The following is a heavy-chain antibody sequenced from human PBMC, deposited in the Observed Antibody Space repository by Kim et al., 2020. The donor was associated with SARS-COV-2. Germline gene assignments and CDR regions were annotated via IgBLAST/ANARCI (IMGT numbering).Heavy chain of an antibody. V-gene: IGHV3-23*01. CDR3: VKGGWGSIWDH. CDR1: GFTFTGYA. CDR2: MDGSDGTT. Sequence: GGSLRLSCTTSGFTFTGYAMSWVRQAPGTGLEWVSSMDGSDGTTYFVDAVKGRFTISRDNSKNTLYLQMSTLRADDTAVYYCVKGGWGSIWDHWGQRTLVTVAS. D-gene: IGHD2-21*01. J-gene: IGHJ4*02.